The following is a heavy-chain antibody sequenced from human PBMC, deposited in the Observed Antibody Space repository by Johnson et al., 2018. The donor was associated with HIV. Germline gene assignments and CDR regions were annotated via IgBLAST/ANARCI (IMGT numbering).Heavy chain of an antibody. Sequence: MLLVESGGGLVQPGRSLRLSCAASGFTFDDYAMSWVRQAPGKGLEWVSAISGSGGSTYYADSVKGRFTISRDRSKNTLYMQMNSLRFEDTAVYYCAKDGRYSYGYGAFDIWGQGTMVTVSS. V-gene: IGHV3-23*04. CDR3: AKDGRYSYGYGAFDI. J-gene: IGHJ3*02. D-gene: IGHD5-18*01. CDR1: GFTFDDYA. CDR2: ISGSGGST.